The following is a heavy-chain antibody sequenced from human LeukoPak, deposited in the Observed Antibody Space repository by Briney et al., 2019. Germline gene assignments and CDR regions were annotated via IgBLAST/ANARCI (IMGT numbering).Heavy chain of an antibody. CDR3: AKASDYGGNEFDY. CDR2: ITWNSGYK. V-gene: IGHV3-9*01. J-gene: IGHJ4*02. CDR1: GSTFEHYG. D-gene: IGHD4-23*01. Sequence: PGGSLRLSCAASGSTFEHYGMHWVRQVPGKGLEWVSYITWNSGYKGYADSVKGRFAISRDNAKNSMYLQMNSLTGDDTAFYYCAKASDYGGNEFDYWGQGALVTVSS.